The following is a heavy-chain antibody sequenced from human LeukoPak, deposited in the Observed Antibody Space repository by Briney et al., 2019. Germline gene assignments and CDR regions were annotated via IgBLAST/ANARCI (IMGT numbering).Heavy chain of an antibody. J-gene: IGHJ4*02. D-gene: IGHD3-22*01. CDR3: AREENYYDSSHENDY. CDR2: INPNSGDT. Sequence: ASVKVSCKASGYTFTGYFIHWVRQAPGQGLEWMGWINPNSGDTNYAQKFQGRVTMTRDTSISTAYMELSRLRSDDTAVYCCAREENYYDSSHENDYWGQGTLVTVSS. V-gene: IGHV1-2*02. CDR1: GYTFTGYF.